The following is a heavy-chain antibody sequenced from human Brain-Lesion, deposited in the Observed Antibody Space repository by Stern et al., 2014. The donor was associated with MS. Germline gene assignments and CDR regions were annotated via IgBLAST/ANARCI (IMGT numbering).Heavy chain of an antibody. D-gene: IGHD5-12*01. CDR3: ARVGGYRGYERYSLVDYYYGMDV. Sequence: DQLVESGPGLVKPSETLSLTCTVSGGSFNHYYWSWVRQPPGKGLEWIGYIRYRRSTPYNPSLQSRVPISLDTSKNQFSLELSTVTTADTAVYFCARVGGYRGYERYSLVDYYYGMDVWGQGTTVAVSS. V-gene: IGHV4-59*01. CDR1: GGSFNHYY. J-gene: IGHJ6*02. CDR2: IRYRRST.